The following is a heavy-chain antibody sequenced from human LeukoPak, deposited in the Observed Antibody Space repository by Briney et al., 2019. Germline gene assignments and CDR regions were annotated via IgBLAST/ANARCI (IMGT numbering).Heavy chain of an antibody. CDR3: VRGLTGYSYFFDY. Sequence: SQTLSLTCTVSGDSFSSANYYWTWVRQPPGKGLEWIGYVYYDGSTYYHPSLQSRLAISVDTSKNQFSLNLTSVTAADTAVYYCVRGLTGYSYFFDYWGQGALVTVSS. CDR2: VYYDGST. CDR1: GDSFSSANYY. J-gene: IGHJ4*02. D-gene: IGHD1-20*01. V-gene: IGHV4-30-4*08.